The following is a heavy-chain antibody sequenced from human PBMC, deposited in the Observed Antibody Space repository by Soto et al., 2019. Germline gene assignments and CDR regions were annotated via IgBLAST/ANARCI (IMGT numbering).Heavy chain of an antibody. V-gene: IGHV4-39*01. Sequence: SETLSLTCTVSGGSISSSSYYWGWIRQPPGKGLEWIGSIYYSGSTYYNPSLKSRVTISVDTSKNQFSLKLSSVTAADTAVYYCARQTWDFMVAQGNAFDIWGQGTMVTVSS. CDR3: ARQTWDFMVAQGNAFDI. J-gene: IGHJ3*02. CDR2: IYYSGST. D-gene: IGHD5-12*01. CDR1: GGSISSSSYY.